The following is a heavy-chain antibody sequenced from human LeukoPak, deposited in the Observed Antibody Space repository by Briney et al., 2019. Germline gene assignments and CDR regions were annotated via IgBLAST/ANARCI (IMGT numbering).Heavy chain of an antibody. D-gene: IGHD1-26*01. J-gene: IGHJ4*02. CDR3: ARVGGVAY. Sequence: SETLSLTCTVSGASISSGGYYWSWIRQPPGKGLEWIGYIYHSGSTYYNPSLKSRVTMSVDRSKNQFSLKLSSVTAADTAVYYCARVGGVAYWGQGTLVTVSS. V-gene: IGHV4-30-2*01. CDR1: GASISSGGYY. CDR2: IYHSGST.